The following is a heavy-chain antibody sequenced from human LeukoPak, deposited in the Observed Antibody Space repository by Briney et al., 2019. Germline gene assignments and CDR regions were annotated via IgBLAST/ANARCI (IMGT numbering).Heavy chain of an antibody. D-gene: IGHD5-24*01. J-gene: IGHJ4*02. Sequence: PSETLSLTCSVSGGSISSHYWSRIRQPPGKGLEWIGYLYYSGGTNYNPSLKGRVTISVHTSKDQFSLELSSVTAADTAVYYCVRSNDRDGYNFGYWGQGTLVTVSS. V-gene: IGHV4-59*08. CDR3: VRSNDRDGYNFGY. CDR2: LYYSGGT. CDR1: GGSISSHY.